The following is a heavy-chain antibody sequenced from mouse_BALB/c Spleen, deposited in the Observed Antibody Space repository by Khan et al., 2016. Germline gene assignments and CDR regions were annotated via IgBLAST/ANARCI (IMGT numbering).Heavy chain of an antibody. Sequence: QVQLKQSGPELVRPGASVKMSCKASGYTFTSYWMHWVKQRPEQGLEWIGMIDPSNSETRLNQKFKDKATLNVDKYTNTVYMQLSSLTSEDSSVDYSSTIRPSYWGQGTSVTVSS. V-gene: IGHV1S127*01. J-gene: IGHJ4*01. CDR1: GYTFTSYW. CDR2: IDPSNSET. CDR3: STIRPSY.